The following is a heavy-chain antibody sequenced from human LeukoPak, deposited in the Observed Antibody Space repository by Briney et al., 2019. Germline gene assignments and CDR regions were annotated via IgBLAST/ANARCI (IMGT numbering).Heavy chain of an antibody. J-gene: IGHJ4*02. CDR1: GFTFSSYA. V-gene: IGHV3-23*01. CDR3: AKVTPSWSGYQPLDY. CDR2: ISGSGGST. Sequence: GGSLRLSCAASGFTFSSYAMNWVRQAPGKGLEWVSAISGSGGSTYYADSVKGRFTISRDNSKNTLYLQMNSLRAEDTAVYYCAKVTPSWSGYQPLDYWGQGTLVTVSS. D-gene: IGHD3-3*01.